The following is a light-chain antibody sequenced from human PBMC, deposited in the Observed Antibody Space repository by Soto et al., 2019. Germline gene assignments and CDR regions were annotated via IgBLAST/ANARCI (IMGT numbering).Light chain of an antibody. CDR2: DAS. CDR3: QQRSNWPPVT. J-gene: IGKJ4*01. Sequence: EIVLTQSPATLSLSPGERATLSCRASQSVSSYLAWYQQKPGQAPRLLIYDASNRATGIPARFSGSGSGTDFPLTISSLEPEDCAIYYFQQRSNWPPVTFGGGTKVEIK. V-gene: IGKV3-11*01. CDR1: QSVSSY.